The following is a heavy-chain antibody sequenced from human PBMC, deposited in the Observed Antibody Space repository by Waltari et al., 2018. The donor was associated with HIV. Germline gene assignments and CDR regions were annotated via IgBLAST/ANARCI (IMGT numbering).Heavy chain of an antibody. V-gene: IGHV1-2*02. CDR1: GYNFTGYY. CDR3: ARDGVGDAAFDY. Sequence: QVQLLQSGPEVRKPGASAKVSCRASGYNFTGYYMHWVRQATGQGLEWMGWINPNSGNTHLAQKFKGKVTMTRVTSIRTAYLEMRRLKSDDTAIYYCARDGVGDAAFDYWGQGTLVTVS. D-gene: IGHD1-26*01. J-gene: IGHJ4*02. CDR2: INPNSGNT.